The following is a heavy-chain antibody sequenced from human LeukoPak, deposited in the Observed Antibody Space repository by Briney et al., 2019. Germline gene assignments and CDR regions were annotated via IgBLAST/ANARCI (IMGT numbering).Heavy chain of an antibody. CDR3: ATNYYDSSGRYSSRYCFDY. CDR2: IWYDGSNK. V-gene: IGHV3-33*01. CDR1: GFTFSSYG. J-gene: IGHJ4*02. Sequence: SGRSLRLSCAASGFTFSSYGMHWVRQAPGKGLEWVAVIWYDGSNKYYADSVKGRFTISRDNSKNTLYLQMNSLRSEDTAVYYCATNYYDSSGRYSSRYCFDYWGQGTLVTVSS. D-gene: IGHD3-22*01.